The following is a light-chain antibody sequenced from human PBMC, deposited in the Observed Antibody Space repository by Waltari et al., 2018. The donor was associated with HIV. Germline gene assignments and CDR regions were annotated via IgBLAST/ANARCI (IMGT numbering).Light chain of an antibody. V-gene: IGLV2-14*01. CDR2: EVS. CDR3: SSYTSSSTVV. J-gene: IGLJ2*01. CDR1: TSDIGDYDY. Sequence: QSALTQPASVSGSLGQSLTVSCTGTTSDIGDYDYVSWYQQLPDKAPTLIIYEVSNRPSGVSHRFSGSKSGNTASLTISGLQAEDEAAYYCSSYTSSSTVVFGGGTKLTVL.